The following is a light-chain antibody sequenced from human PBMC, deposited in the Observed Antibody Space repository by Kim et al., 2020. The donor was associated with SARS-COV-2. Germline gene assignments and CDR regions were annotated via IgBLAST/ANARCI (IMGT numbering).Light chain of an antibody. V-gene: IGKV1-5*03. CDR1: QNVNTW. CDR3: RQCNSPWPT. CDR2: KAS. Sequence: DIRMTQSPSTLSASVGDRVTITCRASQNVNTWVTWYQQKPGKAPTLLIYKASNLPSGVPSRFSGSGSGTEFTLTISSLHPDDAATYYCRQCNSPWPTFGQGTKLEI. J-gene: IGKJ2*01.